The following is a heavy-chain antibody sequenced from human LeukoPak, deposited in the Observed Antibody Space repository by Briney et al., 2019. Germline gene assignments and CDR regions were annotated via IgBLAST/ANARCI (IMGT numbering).Heavy chain of an antibody. CDR1: GFTFSSYA. CDR3: ARGGYSSGWYVRSHDY. J-gene: IGHJ4*02. V-gene: IGHV3-64*01. CDR2: ISGSGGST. D-gene: IGHD6-19*01. Sequence: GSLRLSCAASGFTFSSYAMHWVRQAPGKGLEYVSGISGSGGSTYYANSVKGRFIISRDNSKNTLYLQMGSLRAEDMAVYYCARGGYSSGWYVRSHDYWGQGTLVTVSS.